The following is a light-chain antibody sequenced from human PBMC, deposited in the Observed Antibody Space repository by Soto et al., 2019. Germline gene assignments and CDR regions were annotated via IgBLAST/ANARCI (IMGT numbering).Light chain of an antibody. V-gene: IGLV2-8*01. CDR1: SSDVGGYNY. Sequence: SVLTQPPSASGSPGQSVTISCTGTSSDVGGYNYVSWYQQHPGKAPRLVIFEVTKRPSGVPDRFSGSKSANTASLTVSGLQAEDEADYYCSSYAGTNHLVFGGGTKVTVL. J-gene: IGLJ2*01. CDR3: SSYAGTNHLV. CDR2: EVT.